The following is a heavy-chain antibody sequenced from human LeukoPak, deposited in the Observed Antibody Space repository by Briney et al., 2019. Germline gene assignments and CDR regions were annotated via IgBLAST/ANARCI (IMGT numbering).Heavy chain of an antibody. CDR1: GFTFSDYY. J-gene: IGHJ3*02. V-gene: IGHV3-11*04. CDR2: ISSSGSTI. Sequence: PGGSLRLSCAASGFTFSDYYMSWIRQAPGKGLEWVSYISSSGSTIYYADSVKGRLTISRDNAKNSLYLQMNSLRAEDTAVYYCARAETDSSGYYFNDAFDIWGQGTMVTVSS. D-gene: IGHD3-22*01. CDR3: ARAETDSSGYYFNDAFDI.